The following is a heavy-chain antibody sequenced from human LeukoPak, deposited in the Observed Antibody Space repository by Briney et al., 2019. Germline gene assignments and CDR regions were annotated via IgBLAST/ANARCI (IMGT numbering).Heavy chain of an antibody. Sequence: GASVKVSCKASGYTFTSYDINWVRQATGQGLEWMGWMNPNSGNTGYAQKFQGRVTMTRNTPISTAYMELSSLRSEDTAVYYCARGVVPAAMGEYWYFDLWGRGTLVTVSS. CDR3: ARGVVPAAMGEYWYFDL. CDR1: GYTFTSYD. CDR2: MNPNSGNT. D-gene: IGHD2-2*01. J-gene: IGHJ2*01. V-gene: IGHV1-8*01.